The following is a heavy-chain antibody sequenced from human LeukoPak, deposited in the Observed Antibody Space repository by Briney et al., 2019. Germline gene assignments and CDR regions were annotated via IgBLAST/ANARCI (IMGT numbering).Heavy chain of an antibody. CDR1: GFTFGDYA. CDR2: IRSKAYGGTT. J-gene: IGHJ4*02. CDR3: TREGGAGHYYGWGTYYFFDY. Sequence: GGSLRLSCVASGFTFGDYAMSWFRQALGKGLEWVGFIRSKAYGGTTEYAASVRGRFTISRDDSKSIAYLQMNSLKTEDTAVYYCTREGGAGHYYGWGTYYFFDYGAQGPLVTAS. D-gene: IGHD3-10*01. V-gene: IGHV3-49*03.